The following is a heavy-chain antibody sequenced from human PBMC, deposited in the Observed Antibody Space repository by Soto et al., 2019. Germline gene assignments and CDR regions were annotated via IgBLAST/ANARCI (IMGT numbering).Heavy chain of an antibody. V-gene: IGHV1-69*01. Sequence: QVQLVQSGAEVKKPGSSEKVSCKASGGTFSNFAISWVRQAPGQGLEWMGGIVPVFGTPNYAQKFHGRVTITADVSTSTAYMELSSLRSEDTAVYYCARWAGYCSSNYCYTAFDYWGQGTLVTVSS. D-gene: IGHD2-2*02. J-gene: IGHJ4*02. CDR1: GGTFSNFA. CDR2: IVPVFGTP. CDR3: ARWAGYCSSNYCYTAFDY.